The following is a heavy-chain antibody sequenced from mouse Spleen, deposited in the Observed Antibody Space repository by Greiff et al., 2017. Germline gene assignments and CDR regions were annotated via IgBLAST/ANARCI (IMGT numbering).Heavy chain of an antibody. CDR2: IWSDGST. CDR1: GFSLTSYG. V-gene: IGHV2-6-1*01. J-gene: IGHJ4*01. D-gene: IGHD2-4*01. Sequence: VMLVESGPGLVAPSQSLSITCTISGFSLTSYGVHWVRQPPGKGLEWLVVIWSDGSTTYNSALKSRLSISKDNSKSQVFLKMNSLQTDDTAMYYCARHEGYDYVYAMDYWGQGTSVTVSS. CDR3: ARHEGYDYVYAMDY.